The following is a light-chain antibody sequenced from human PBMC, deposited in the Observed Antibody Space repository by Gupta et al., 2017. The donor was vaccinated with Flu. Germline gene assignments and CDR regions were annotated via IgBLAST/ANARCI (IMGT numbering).Light chain of an antibody. V-gene: IGKV3-20*01. CDR2: DES. Sequence: GYSTTRPGSACRGVSSCYLALHQQTLGQAPRLLIYDESRRATGIPDRCSGRGSGTYFTLTISRLEPEDCAVYYCQQYGRSLTFGRGTKVEIK. CDR1: RGVSSCY. CDR3: QQYGRSLT. J-gene: IGKJ4*01.